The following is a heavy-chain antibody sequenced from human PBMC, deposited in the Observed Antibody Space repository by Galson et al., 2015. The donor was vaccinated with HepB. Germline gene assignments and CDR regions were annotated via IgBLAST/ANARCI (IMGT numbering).Heavy chain of an antibody. D-gene: IGHD6-13*01. V-gene: IGHV4-39*01. J-gene: IGHJ4*02. Sequence: SETLSLTCTVSGGSVSSSSYFWGWIRQPPGKGLEWIASIYYSGSTYYNPSLKSRVTISVDTSKNQFSLKLSSVTAADTAVYYCARSGGSSWLFDYWGQGTLVTVSS. CDR3: ARSGGSSWLFDY. CDR1: GGSVSSSSYF. CDR2: IYYSGST.